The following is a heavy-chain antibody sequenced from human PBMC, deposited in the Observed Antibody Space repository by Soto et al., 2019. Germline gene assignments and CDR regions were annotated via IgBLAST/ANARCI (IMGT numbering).Heavy chain of an antibody. CDR2: IGTAGDT. CDR1: GFTFSSYD. J-gene: IGHJ6*03. D-gene: IGHD4-17*01. V-gene: IGHV3-13*01. Sequence: GGSLRLSCAASGFTFSSYDMHWVRQATGKGLEWVSAIGTAGDTYYPGSVKGRFTISRENAKNSLYLQMNSLRAGDTAVYYCARAEGDYENYYYMDVWGKGTTVTVSS. CDR3: ARAEGDYENYYYMDV.